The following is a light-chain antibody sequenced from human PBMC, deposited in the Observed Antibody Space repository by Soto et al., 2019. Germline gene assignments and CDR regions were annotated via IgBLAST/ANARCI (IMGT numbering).Light chain of an antibody. Sequence: QSALTQPASVSGSPGQSITISCTGTSTDVGGRNYVSWYQQHPGKAPKVIIYEVTNRPSGISNRFSGSKSGNTASLTIYGLQAEDEADYHCCSYTSGTSVFGTGTKVTVL. CDR3: CSYTSGTSV. V-gene: IGLV2-14*01. CDR1: STDVGGRNY. J-gene: IGLJ1*01. CDR2: EVT.